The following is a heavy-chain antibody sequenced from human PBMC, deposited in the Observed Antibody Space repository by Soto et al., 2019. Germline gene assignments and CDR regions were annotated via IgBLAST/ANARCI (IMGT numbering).Heavy chain of an antibody. CDR2: IIPIFGTA. Sequence: GASVKVSCKASGGTFSSYAISWLRQAPGQGLEWMGGIIPIFGTANYAQKFQGRVTITADESTSTAYMELSSLRSEDTAVYYCARASASYGDYAPYFDYWGQGTLVTVSS. CDR3: ARASASYGDYAPYFDY. J-gene: IGHJ4*02. D-gene: IGHD4-17*01. V-gene: IGHV1-69*13. CDR1: GGTFSSYA.